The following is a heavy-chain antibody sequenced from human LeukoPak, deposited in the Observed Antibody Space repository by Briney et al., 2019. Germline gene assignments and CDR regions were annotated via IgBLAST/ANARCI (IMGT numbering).Heavy chain of an antibody. CDR1: GYTFSKYW. D-gene: IGHD3-10*01. Sequence: GESLKISCKASGYTFSKYWIGWVRQMPGKGLEWMGIIYPGESDIRYSPSFQGQVTFSADKSISTAYLQWSSLKASDTAMYCCARLPTITMVRGVMMGGAFDIWGQGTMVTVSS. J-gene: IGHJ3*02. CDR2: IYPGESDI. V-gene: IGHV5-51*01. CDR3: ARLPTITMVRGVMMGGAFDI.